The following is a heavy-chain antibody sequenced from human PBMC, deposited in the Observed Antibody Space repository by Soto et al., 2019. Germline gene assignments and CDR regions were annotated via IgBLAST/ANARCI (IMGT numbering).Heavy chain of an antibody. Sequence: QVTVKESGPVLVKPTETLTLTCTVSGFSLSNAGLGVSWIRQPPGKALEWLANIFSNDEKSYSTSLKSRLAISKDTSRSQVVLTMTNMDPVDTATYYCASAYSTSWYWFDAWGQGTLVTVSS. D-gene: IGHD6-13*01. J-gene: IGHJ5*02. CDR1: GFSLSNAGLG. V-gene: IGHV2-26*01. CDR2: IFSNDEK. CDR3: ASAYSTSWYWFDA.